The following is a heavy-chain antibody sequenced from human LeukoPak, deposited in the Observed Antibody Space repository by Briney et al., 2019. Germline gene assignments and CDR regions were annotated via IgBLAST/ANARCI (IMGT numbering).Heavy chain of an antibody. CDR3: ARAKKYDFWSGYSTDYMDV. CDR1: GYTFTSYY. D-gene: IGHD3-3*01. CDR2: INPSGGST. J-gene: IGHJ6*03. Sequence: ASVKVSCKASGYTFTSYYMHWVRQAPGQGLEWMGIINPSGGSTSYAQKFQGRVTMTRDTSTSTVYMELSSLRSEDTAVYYCARAKKYDFWSGYSTDYMDVWGKGTTVTVSS. V-gene: IGHV1-46*01.